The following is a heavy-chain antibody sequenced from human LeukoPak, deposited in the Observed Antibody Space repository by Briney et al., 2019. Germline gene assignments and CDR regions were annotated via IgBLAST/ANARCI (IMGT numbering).Heavy chain of an antibody. D-gene: IGHD3-22*01. V-gene: IGHV3-48*01. Sequence: GGYLRLSCAGSEFTFSSYSMNWVRQAPGKGLEWVSYITNSGNSKSYADSVKGRFTISRDNTKNSLYLQMNGLRAEDTAVYYCASYRNYYDSSGFDYWGQGTLVTVSS. J-gene: IGHJ4*02. CDR2: ITNSGNSK. CDR3: ASYRNYYDSSGFDY. CDR1: EFTFSSYS.